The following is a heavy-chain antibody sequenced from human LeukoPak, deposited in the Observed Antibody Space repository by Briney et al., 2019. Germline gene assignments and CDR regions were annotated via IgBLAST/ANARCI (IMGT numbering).Heavy chain of an antibody. J-gene: IGHJ4*02. D-gene: IGHD6-19*01. CDR2: ISSNGGST. V-gene: IGHV3-64D*06. CDR1: GFTFSSYA. CDR3: EIGIAVAAFDY. Sequence: QAGGSLRLSCSASGFTFSSYAMHWVRQAPGKGLEYVSAISSNGGSTYYADSVKGRFTISRDNSKNTLYLQMSSLRAEDTAVYYCEIGIAVAAFDYWGREPWSPSPQ.